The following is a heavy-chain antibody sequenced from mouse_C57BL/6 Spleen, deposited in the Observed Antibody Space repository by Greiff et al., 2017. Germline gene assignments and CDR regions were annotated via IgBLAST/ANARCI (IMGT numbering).Heavy chain of an antibody. CDR1: GYAFSSYW. CDR3: ARSTLRPRSYAMDD. V-gene: IGHV1-80*01. D-gene: IGHD3-2*02. Sequence: QVQLQQSGAELVKPGASVKISCKASGYAFSSYWMNWVKQRPGKGLEWIGQIYPGDGDTNYNGKFKGKATLTADKSSSTAYMQLSSLTSEDSAVXFCARSTLRPRSYAMDDWGQGTSVTVSS. J-gene: IGHJ4*01. CDR2: IYPGDGDT.